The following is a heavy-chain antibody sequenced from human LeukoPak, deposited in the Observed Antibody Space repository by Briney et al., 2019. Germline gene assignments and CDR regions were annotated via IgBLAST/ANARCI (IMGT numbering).Heavy chain of an antibody. J-gene: IGHJ3*02. Sequence: TSETLSLTCTVSGGSISSYYWTWIRQPPGKGLEWIGFIYNTRSTNYNPSLKDRVTISFDTSKNQFSLKLNSVTAAGPAVYYCARRNILTEGEAFDIWGQGTMVTVSS. D-gene: IGHD3-9*01. CDR2: IYNTRST. CDR1: GGSISSYY. CDR3: ARRNILTEGEAFDI. V-gene: IGHV4-59*08.